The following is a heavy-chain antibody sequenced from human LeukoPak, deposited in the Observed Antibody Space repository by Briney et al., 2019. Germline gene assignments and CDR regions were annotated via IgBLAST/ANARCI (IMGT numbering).Heavy chain of an antibody. CDR3: ARESVPPYCGGDCCLDY. CDR1: GGTFSSYA. D-gene: IGHD2-21*02. CDR2: IIPIFGTA. Sequence: SVKVSCKASGGTFSSYAISWVRQAPGQGLEWMRRIIPIFGTANYAQKFQGRVTITTDESTSTAYMELSSLRSEDTAVYYCARESVPPYCGGDCCLDYWGQGTLVTVSS. J-gene: IGHJ4*02. V-gene: IGHV1-69*05.